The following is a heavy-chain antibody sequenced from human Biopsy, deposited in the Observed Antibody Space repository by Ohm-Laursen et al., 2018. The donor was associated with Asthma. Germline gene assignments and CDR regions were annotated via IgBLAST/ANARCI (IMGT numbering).Heavy chain of an antibody. D-gene: IGHD6-19*01. CDR2: ISYDGSNK. CDR3: SREEPTSGWFQGSILR. V-gene: IGHV3-30*03. J-gene: IGHJ4*02. Sequence: SLRLSCAASGFTFSSYGMHWVRQAPGKGLEWVACISYDGSNKYYADSVKGRSTISRDNSKNTLYLQMNSLRAEDTAVYYCSREEPTSGWFQGSILRWGQGTLVTVSS. CDR1: GFTFSSYG.